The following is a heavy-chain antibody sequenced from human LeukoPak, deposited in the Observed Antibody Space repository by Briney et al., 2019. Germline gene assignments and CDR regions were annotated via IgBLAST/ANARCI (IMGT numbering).Heavy chain of an antibody. CDR3: ARNDGSGSYYNVAFDI. J-gene: IGHJ3*02. CDR2: IYYSGST. D-gene: IGHD3-10*01. CDR1: GGSISNYY. Sequence: PSETLSLTCTVYGGSISNYYWSWIRRPPGKGLEWIGYIYYSGSTNYNPSLKSRVTISVDTSKNQFSLKLSSVTAADSAVYYCARNDGSGSYYNVAFDIWGQGTMVTVSS. V-gene: IGHV4-59*01.